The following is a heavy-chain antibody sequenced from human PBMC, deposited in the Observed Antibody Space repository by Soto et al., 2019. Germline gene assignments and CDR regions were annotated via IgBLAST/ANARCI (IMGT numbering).Heavy chain of an antibody. V-gene: IGHV6-1*01. D-gene: IGHD6-19*01. CDR3: ARTSGHFDS. Sequence: SQTLSLTCAISGDSVSSNSAAWNWIRRSPSRRLEWLGRTYHRSKWYNDYALSVKSRIAISPDTSKNQFSLQLNSVTPEDTAVYYCARTSGHFDSWGQGTLVTVS. CDR1: GDSVSSNSAA. J-gene: IGHJ4*02. CDR2: TYHRSKWYN.